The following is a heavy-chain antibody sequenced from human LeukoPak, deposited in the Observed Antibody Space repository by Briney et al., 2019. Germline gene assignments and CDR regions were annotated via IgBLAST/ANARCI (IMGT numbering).Heavy chain of an antibody. J-gene: IGHJ6*03. CDR3: TTDPFSTMVRGLIKYMDV. D-gene: IGHD3-10*01. V-gene: IGHV3-15*01. CDR1: GFTFSNAW. Sequence: GGSLRLSCAASGFTFSNAWMNWVRQAPGKGLEWVGRIKSKTDGGTTDNAAPVNGRFTTSRDDSKNTLYLQMKSLKTEDTAVYYCTTDPFSTMVRGLIKYMDVWGKGTTVTVSS. CDR2: IKSKTDGGTT.